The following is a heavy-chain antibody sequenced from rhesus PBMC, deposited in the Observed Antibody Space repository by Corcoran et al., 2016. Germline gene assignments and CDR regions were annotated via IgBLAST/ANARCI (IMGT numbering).Heavy chain of an antibody. J-gene: IGHJ4*01. Sequence: EVQLAESGGGLVQPGGSLRLSCAASGFTFSGYEMHWVRQAPGKGLDAVSVIGVDSSYTQDQEKGLLSVSVIVGINSYNTSADSVKGRFTISRDNAKNSLSLQMNSLRAEDTAVYYCARRPYRRPFDYWGQGVLVTVSS. CDR1: GFTFSGYE. CDR3: ARRPYRRPFDY. V-gene: IGHV3-115*02. CDR2: IGVDSSYT.